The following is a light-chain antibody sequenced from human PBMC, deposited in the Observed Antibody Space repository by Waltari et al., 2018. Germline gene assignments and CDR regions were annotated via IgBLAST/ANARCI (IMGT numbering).Light chain of an antibody. Sequence: EIVLTQSPATLSLSPGERATLSCRASQSVSSYLAWYQQKPGQAPRLLIYDASNRATGIPARFSASGSGTDFTLTSSSLEPEDFAVYYCQQRSNYTFGQGTELEIK. V-gene: IGKV3-11*01. CDR3: QQRSNYT. CDR2: DAS. J-gene: IGKJ2*01. CDR1: QSVSSY.